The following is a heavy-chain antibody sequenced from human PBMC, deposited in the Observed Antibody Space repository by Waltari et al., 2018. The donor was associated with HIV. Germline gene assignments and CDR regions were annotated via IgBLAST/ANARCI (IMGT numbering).Heavy chain of an antibody. D-gene: IGHD3-16*01. J-gene: IGHJ4*02. CDR1: GFTFSSFG. V-gene: IGHV3-33*01. CDR3: ARDRGGLRQPLDY. CDR2: ICVDGSKK. Sequence: QVQLVESGGGVVQPGRSLRLSCAASGFTFSSFGMHWVRQAPGKGLEWVSVICVDGSKKFYAASVKGRFTISRDNSKNIVHLQMNSLRAEDTALYYCARDRGGLRQPLDYWGQGTLVTVSS.